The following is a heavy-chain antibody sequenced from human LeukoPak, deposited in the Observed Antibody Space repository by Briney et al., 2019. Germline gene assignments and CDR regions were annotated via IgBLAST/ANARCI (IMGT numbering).Heavy chain of an antibody. CDR2: IYYSGST. D-gene: IGHD5-24*01. V-gene: IGHV4-59*01. J-gene: IGHJ4*02. CDR3: ARARDGYYFDY. Sequence: PSETLSLTCTVSGGSISSYYWSWIRQPPGKGLEWIGYIYYSGSTNYNPSLKSRVTISVDTSKNQFSLKLSSVTAADTAVYYCARARDGYYFDYWGQGTQVTVSS. CDR1: GGSISSYY.